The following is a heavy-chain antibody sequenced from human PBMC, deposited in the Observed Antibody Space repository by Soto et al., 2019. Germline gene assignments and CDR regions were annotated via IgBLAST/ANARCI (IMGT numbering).Heavy chain of an antibody. V-gene: IGHV4-31*03. Sequence: TLSLTCTVSGGSVSSGAYYWTWIRQRPGKGLEWIGYIYYSGSTYYSPSLKSRLSISLDTSKNQFSLRLSSVTAADTAMYYCERARLRAVYAFDIWGQGTMVTVSS. CDR3: ERARLRAVYAFDI. D-gene: IGHD5-12*01. CDR2: IYYSGST. J-gene: IGHJ3*02. CDR1: GGSVSSGAYY.